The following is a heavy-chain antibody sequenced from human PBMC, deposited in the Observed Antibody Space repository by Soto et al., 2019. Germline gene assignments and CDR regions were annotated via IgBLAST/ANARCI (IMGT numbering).Heavy chain of an antibody. CDR3: AKGGAAHTYYYYMDV. J-gene: IGHJ6*03. Sequence: TGGSLRLSCAASGFTFSSYAMSWVRQAPGKGLEWVSAISGSGGSTYYADSVKGRFTISRDNSKNTLYLQMNSLRAEDTAVYYCAKGGAAHTYYYYMDVWGKGTTVTSP. D-gene: IGHD6-6*01. CDR2: ISGSGGST. CDR1: GFTFSSYA. V-gene: IGHV3-23*01.